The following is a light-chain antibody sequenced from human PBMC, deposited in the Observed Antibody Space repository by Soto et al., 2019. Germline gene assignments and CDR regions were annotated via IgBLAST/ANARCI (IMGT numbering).Light chain of an antibody. CDR2: DAS. Sequence: EIMLTQSPATLSLSPGERVTLSCRASQSVSSYLAWYQQKPGQAPRLLIYDASNRATGIPARFSGSGSGTDFTLTISSLEPEDFAVYYCQQRSNWPRTFGQGTKLEIK. CDR3: QQRSNWPRT. J-gene: IGKJ2*01. CDR1: QSVSSY. V-gene: IGKV3-11*01.